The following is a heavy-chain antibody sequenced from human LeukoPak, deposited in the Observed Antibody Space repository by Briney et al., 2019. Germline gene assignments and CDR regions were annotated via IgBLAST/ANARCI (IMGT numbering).Heavy chain of an antibody. J-gene: IGHJ4*02. V-gene: IGHV4-34*01. D-gene: IGHD5-24*01. CDR1: GGSLSGYY. CDR3: ARKRWLDY. CDR2: INHSGST. Sequence: SETLSLTCAVYGGSLSGYYWSWIRQPPGKGLEWIGEINHSGSTNYNPSLKSRVTISVDTSKNQFSLKLSSVTAADTAVYYCARKRWLDYWGQGTLVTVSS.